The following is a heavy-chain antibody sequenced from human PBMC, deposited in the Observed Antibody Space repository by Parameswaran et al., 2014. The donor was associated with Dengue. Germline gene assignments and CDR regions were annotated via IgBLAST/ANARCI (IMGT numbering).Heavy chain of an antibody. CDR2: ISAYNGNT. CDR3: ARESFGVMVRGVIITPGGMDV. J-gene: IGHJ6*02. D-gene: IGHD3-10*01. Sequence: SWVRQAPGQGLEWMGWISAYNGNTNYAQKLQGRVTMTTDTSTSTAYMELRSLRSDDTAVYYCARESFGVMVRGVIITPGGMDVWGQGTTVTVSS. V-gene: IGHV1-18*01.